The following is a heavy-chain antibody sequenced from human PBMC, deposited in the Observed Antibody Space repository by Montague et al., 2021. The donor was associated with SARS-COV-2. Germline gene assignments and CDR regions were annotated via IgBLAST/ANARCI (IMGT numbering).Heavy chain of an antibody. CDR3: ARFYRVLPAASFDY. CDR1: GGSISSSSYY. J-gene: IGHJ4*02. D-gene: IGHD2-2*01. V-gene: IGHV4-39*01. CDR2: IYYSGST. Sequence: SETLSLTCTVSGGSISSSSYYWGWIRRPPGKGLEWIGSIYYSGSTYYNPSLKSRVTISVDTSKNQFSLKLSPVTAADTAVYYCARFYRVLPAASFDYWGQGTLVTVSS.